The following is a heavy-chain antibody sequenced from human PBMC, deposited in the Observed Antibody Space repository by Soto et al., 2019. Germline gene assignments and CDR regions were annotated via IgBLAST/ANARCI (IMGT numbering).Heavy chain of an antibody. CDR3: AKDKHQIPSGSALDY. V-gene: IGHV3-23*01. Sequence: EVQLLESGGGLVQPGGSLRLSCAASGFTFSSYAMSWVRQAPGKGLEWVSGISGSGVSTYYADSVKGRFTISRDNSKNKLYLQMNSLRADDKAVYYCAKDKHQIPSGSALDYWGQGTLVTVSS. CDR1: GFTFSSYA. CDR2: ISGSGVST. D-gene: IGHD1-26*01. J-gene: IGHJ4*02.